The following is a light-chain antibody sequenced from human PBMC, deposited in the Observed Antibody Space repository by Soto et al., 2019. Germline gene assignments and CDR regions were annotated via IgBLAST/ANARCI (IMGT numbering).Light chain of an antibody. Sequence: DIQLTQSPSFMSASVGDRVTITCRASQGISSYLAWYQQKPGKAPKLLIYDASTLESGVPSRFSGSGSGTEFTLTISSLQPEDFATYYCQQLNSYKFTFGPGTKVEIK. J-gene: IGKJ3*01. CDR2: DAS. CDR3: QQLNSYKFT. V-gene: IGKV1-9*01. CDR1: QGISSY.